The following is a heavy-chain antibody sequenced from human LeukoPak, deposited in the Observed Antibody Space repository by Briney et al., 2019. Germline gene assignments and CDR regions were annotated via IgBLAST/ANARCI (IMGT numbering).Heavy chain of an antibody. CDR2: INPDGTGE. CDR1: AFSFSSWW. Sequence: GGSLTLSCAASAFSFSSWWLSCLRQAPGKGLEWVANINPDGTGEYYVDSVKGRFTISRDNAKNSLYLQMNSLRAEDTAVYYCARCDYGNGGWGLDYWGQGTLVTVSS. V-gene: IGHV3-7*05. D-gene: IGHD4-11*01. J-gene: IGHJ4*02. CDR3: ARCDYGNGGWGLDY.